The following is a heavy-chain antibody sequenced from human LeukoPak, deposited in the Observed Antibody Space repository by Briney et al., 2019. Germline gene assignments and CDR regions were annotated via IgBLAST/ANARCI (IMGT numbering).Heavy chain of an antibody. CDR3: ASGDYLYWYFDL. CDR1: GFTFSSYA. D-gene: IGHD4-17*01. Sequence: GGSLRLSCAASGFTFSSYAMSWVRQAPGKGLEWVSAISGSGGSTYYADSVKGRFTISRDKSKNTLYLQMNSLRAEDTAVYYCASGDYLYWYFDLWGRGTLVTVSS. CDR2: ISGSGGST. V-gene: IGHV3-23*01. J-gene: IGHJ2*01.